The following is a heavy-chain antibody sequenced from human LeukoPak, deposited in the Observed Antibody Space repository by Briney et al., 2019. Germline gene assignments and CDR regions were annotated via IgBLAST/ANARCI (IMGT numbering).Heavy chain of an antibody. V-gene: IGHV3-30*01. CDR1: GFAFRDHA. J-gene: IGHJ4*02. CDR2: TSTSEGHR. CDR3: VRSSSGSYSYYFDY. Sequence: GGSLRLPCVASGFAFRDHAMHWVRQAPGRGLQWVAVTSTSEGHRYYADAVKGRFTISSDTSKNTLHLQMDSLRVEDTAVYYCVRSSSGSYSYYFDYWGQGAPVTVSS. D-gene: IGHD1-26*01.